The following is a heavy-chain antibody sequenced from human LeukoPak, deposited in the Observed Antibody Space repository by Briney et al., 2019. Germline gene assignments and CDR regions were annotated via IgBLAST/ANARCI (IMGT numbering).Heavy chain of an antibody. D-gene: IGHD3-22*01. CDR3: ARAKREVITTTYYFDY. CDR1: GYTFTSYD. Sequence: GASVKVSCKASGYTFTSYDINWVRQATGQGLEWMGWMNPNSGNTGYAQKFQGRVTITRNTSISTAYMELSSLRSEDTAVYYCARAKREVITTTYYFDYWGQGTLVTVSS. V-gene: IGHV1-8*03. J-gene: IGHJ4*02. CDR2: MNPNSGNT.